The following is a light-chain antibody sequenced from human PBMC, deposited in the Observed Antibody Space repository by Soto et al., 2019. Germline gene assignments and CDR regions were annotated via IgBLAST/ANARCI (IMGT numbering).Light chain of an antibody. CDR1: QDIYNI. J-gene: IGKJ5*01. V-gene: IGKV3D-15*01. CDR3: QQYHYWPIT. Sequence: EIVMTQSPATLSVSSGERAALSCRASQDIYNILAWYQQKPGQAPRLLIYDASTRATGIPARFSGSGSGTEFTLTISSLQSEDFAVYLCQQYHYWPITFGQGTRLEI. CDR2: DAS.